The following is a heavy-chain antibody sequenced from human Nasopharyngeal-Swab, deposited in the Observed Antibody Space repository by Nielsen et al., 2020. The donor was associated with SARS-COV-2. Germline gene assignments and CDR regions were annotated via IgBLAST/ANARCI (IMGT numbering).Heavy chain of an antibody. CDR2: INPVNENT. V-gene: IGHV1-3*01. Sequence: ASVKVSCKASGYTFSNHSMHWVRQAPGQRLEWMGWINPVNENTKYSQKFQGRVTITRDTSANIGYMELNSLRSEDTALYCCARDLDTWGIFDYWGQGTLVTVSS. CDR1: GYTFSNHS. CDR3: ARDLDTWGIFDY. J-gene: IGHJ4*02. D-gene: IGHD3/OR15-3a*01.